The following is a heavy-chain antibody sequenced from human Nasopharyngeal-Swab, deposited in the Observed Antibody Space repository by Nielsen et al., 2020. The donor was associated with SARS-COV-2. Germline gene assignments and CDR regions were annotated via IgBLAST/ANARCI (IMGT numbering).Heavy chain of an antibody. V-gene: IGHV4-34*01. CDR1: GGSFSGYY. Sequence: GSLRLSCAVYGGSFSGYYWSWIRQPPGKGLEWIGEINHSGSTNYNPSLKSRVTISVDTSKNQFSLKLSSVTAADTAVYYCASWVFAYWGQGTLVTVSS. J-gene: IGHJ4*02. CDR2: INHSGST. D-gene: IGHD3-16*01. CDR3: ASWVFAY.